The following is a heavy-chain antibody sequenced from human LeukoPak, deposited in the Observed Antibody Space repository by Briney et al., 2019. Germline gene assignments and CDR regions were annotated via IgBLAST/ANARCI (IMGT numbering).Heavy chain of an antibody. J-gene: IGHJ6*02. CDR1: GFTFSDYY. Sequence: GGSLRLSCAASGFTFSDYYMSWICQAPGKGLEWVSYISSSSSYTNYADSVKGRFTISRDNAKNSLYLQMNSLRAEDTAVYYCARAYSGSYYGMDVWGQGTTVTVSS. CDR3: ARAYSGSYYGMDV. D-gene: IGHD1-26*01. CDR2: ISSSSSYT. V-gene: IGHV3-11*06.